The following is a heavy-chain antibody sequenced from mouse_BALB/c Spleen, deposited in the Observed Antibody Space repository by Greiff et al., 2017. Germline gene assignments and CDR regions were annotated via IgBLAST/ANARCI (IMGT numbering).Heavy chain of an antibody. Sequence: QVHLKQSGAELAKPGASVKMSCKASGYTFTSYWMHWVKQRPGQGLEWIGYINPSTGYTEYNQKFKDKATLTADKSSSTAYMQLSSLTYEDSAVYYCARKEAWFAYWGQGTLVTVSA. CDR2: INPSTGYT. CDR3: ARKEAWFAY. CDR1: GYTFTSYW. J-gene: IGHJ3*01. V-gene: IGHV1-7*01.